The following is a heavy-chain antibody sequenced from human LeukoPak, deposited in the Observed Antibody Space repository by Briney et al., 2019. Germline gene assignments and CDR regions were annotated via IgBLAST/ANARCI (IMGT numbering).Heavy chain of an antibody. V-gene: IGHV4-4*02. CDR2: VNLQGST. Sequence: SETLSLTCGVSGGSITNTNYWTWVRQPPGKGLEWIGEVNLQGSTNYNPSLMGRVAISVDTSENHISLQLTSVAAADTAVYYCAREGGPYRPLDYSGQGTLVTVSS. J-gene: IGHJ4*02. CDR1: GGSITNTNY. CDR3: AREGGPYRPLDY.